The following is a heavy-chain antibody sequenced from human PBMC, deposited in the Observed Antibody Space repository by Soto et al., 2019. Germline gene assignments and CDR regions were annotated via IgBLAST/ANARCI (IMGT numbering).Heavy chain of an antibody. D-gene: IGHD3-3*01. V-gene: IGHV4-38-2*01. CDR1: GYSISSGYY. CDR3: ARFGITIFGVVIMNHYGMDV. J-gene: IGHJ6*02. CDR2: IYHSGST. Sequence: PSETLSLTCAVSGYSISSGYYWGWIRQPPGKGLGWIGSIYHSGSTYYNPSLKSRVTISVDTSKNQFSLKLSSVTAADTAVYYFARFGITIFGVVIMNHYGMDVWGQGTTVTVSS.